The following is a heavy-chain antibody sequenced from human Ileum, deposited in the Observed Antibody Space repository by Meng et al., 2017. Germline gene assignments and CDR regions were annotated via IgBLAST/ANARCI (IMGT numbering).Heavy chain of an antibody. CDR2: INNDGTTT. V-gene: IGHV3-74*01. Sequence: GGSLRLSCAASGFPFSSYWMHWVRQAPGKGLMWVSHINNDGTTTNYAGSVKRRFTISRDNANNPLYLQMNSLRAEDTAVYYCARSGGVVDYWGQGTPVTVSS. J-gene: IGHJ4*02. CDR3: ARSGGVVDY. D-gene: IGHD1-26*01. CDR1: GFPFSSYW.